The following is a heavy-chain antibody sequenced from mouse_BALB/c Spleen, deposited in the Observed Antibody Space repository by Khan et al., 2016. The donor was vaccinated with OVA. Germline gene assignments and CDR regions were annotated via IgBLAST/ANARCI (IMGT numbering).Heavy chain of an antibody. D-gene: IGHD1-1*01. J-gene: IGHJ3*01. V-gene: IGHV5-6*01. CDR3: ARLAYYYDSEGFAY. Sequence: EVKLVESGGDLVEPGGSLKLSCAASGFTFSTYGMSWVRQTPDRRLEWVATISTGGRYTYYPDSVRGRFTISRDNARNTLYLQMTRLKSEDTAMFYGARLAYYYDSEGFAYWGQGTLVTVSA. CDR2: ISTGGRYT. CDR1: GFTFSTYG.